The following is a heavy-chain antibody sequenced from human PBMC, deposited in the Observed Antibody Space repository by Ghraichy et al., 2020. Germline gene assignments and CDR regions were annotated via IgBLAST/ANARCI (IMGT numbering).Heavy chain of an antibody. CDR3: ARLTGYSSSWYNDY. Sequence: ESLNISCTVSGGSISSYYWSWIRQPPGKGLEWIGYIYYSGSTNYNPSLKSRVTISVDTSKNQFSLKLSSVTAADTAVYYCARLTGYSSSWYNDYWGQGTLVTVSS. CDR2: IYYSGST. D-gene: IGHD6-13*01. J-gene: IGHJ4*02. V-gene: IGHV4-59*01. CDR1: GGSISSYY.